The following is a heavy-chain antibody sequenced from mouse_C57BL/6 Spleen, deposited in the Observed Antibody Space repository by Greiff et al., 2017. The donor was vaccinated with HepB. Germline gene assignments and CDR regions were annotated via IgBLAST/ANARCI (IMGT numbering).Heavy chain of an antibody. CDR1: GYTFTDYN. CDR3: ARGLRRLNYAMDY. Sequence: VHVKQSGPELVKPGASVKMSCKASGYTFTDYNMHWVKQSHGKSLEWIGYINPNNGGTSYNQKFKGKATLTVNKSSSTAYMELRSLTSEDSAVYYCARGLRRLNYAMDYWGQGTSVTVSS. D-gene: IGHD2-4*01. J-gene: IGHJ4*01. CDR2: INPNNGGT. V-gene: IGHV1-22*01.